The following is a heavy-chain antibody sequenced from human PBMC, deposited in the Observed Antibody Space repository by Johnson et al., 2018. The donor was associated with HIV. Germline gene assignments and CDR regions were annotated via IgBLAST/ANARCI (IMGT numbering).Heavy chain of an antibody. V-gene: IGHV3-30*03. D-gene: IGHD1-26*01. Sequence: QVQLVESGGGVVQPGRSLRLSCVGSGFTFSSYDMHWVRQAPGKGMDWVALISYDGSNKYYADSVKGRFTISRDNSKKTLHLQMSSLRGDDTAIYYCARYSESYPLSAFDIWGQGTMVTVSS. CDR1: GFTFSSYD. J-gene: IGHJ3*02. CDR2: ISYDGSNK. CDR3: ARYSESYPLSAFDI.